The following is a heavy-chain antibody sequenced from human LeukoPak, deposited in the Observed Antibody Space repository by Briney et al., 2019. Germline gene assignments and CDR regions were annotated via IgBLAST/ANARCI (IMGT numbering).Heavy chain of an antibody. D-gene: IGHD7-27*01. CDR2: INPRGGTT. V-gene: IGHV1-46*01. CDR1: GYTFISYY. CDR3: ARAPNGGLPGGY. Sequence: ASVKVSCKASGYTFISYYMYWVRQAPGQGLEWMGIINPRGGTTSNAQKFQGRVTMTRDTSTSTVYMELSSLKSEDTAVYYCARAPNGGLPGGYWGQGTLVTVST. J-gene: IGHJ4*02.